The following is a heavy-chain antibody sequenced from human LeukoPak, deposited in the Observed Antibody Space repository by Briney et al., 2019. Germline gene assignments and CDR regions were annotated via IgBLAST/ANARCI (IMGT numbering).Heavy chain of an antibody. CDR1: GYSFTSYW. J-gene: IGHJ4*02. CDR3: ARLLGGEQRPSKYLYFDY. Sequence: GESLKISCKGSGYSFTSYWIGWVRQMPGKGLEWMGIIYPGDSDTRYSPSFQGQVTISADKSISTAYLQWSSLKASDTAMYYCARLLGGEQRPSKYLYFDYWGQGTLVTVSS. D-gene: IGHD6-25*01. CDR2: IYPGDSDT. V-gene: IGHV5-51*01.